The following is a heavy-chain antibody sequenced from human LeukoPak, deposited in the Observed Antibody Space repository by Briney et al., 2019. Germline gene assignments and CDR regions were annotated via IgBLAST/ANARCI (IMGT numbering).Heavy chain of an antibody. CDR3: ARDAVRGGDLDY. Sequence: GGSLRLSCAASGFTLSGYWMTWVRQAPGKGLEWVAKIKPDGSKEYYVDSVKGRFTISRDNAKNSLYLQMNSLRAEDTAVYYRARDAVRGGDLDYWGQGTLVTVSS. V-gene: IGHV3-7*03. D-gene: IGHD3-10*02. J-gene: IGHJ4*02. CDR1: GFTLSGYW. CDR2: IKPDGSKE.